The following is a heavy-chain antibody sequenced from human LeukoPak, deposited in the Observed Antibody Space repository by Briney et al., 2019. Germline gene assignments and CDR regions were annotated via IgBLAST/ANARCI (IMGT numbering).Heavy chain of an antibody. D-gene: IGHD3-3*01. Sequence: GGSLRLSCAASGFTFSRHGMSWVRQAPGKGLEWVSAISGSGGSTYYADSVKGRFTISRDNSKNTLYLQMGSLRAEDMAVYYCARGYDFWSGYWSHSDYWGQGTLVTVSS. V-gene: IGHV3-23*01. CDR3: ARGYDFWSGYWSHSDY. CDR2: ISGSGGST. CDR1: GFTFSRHG. J-gene: IGHJ4*02.